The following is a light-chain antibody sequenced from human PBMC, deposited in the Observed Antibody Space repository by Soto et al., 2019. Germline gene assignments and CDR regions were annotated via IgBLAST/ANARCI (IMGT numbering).Light chain of an antibody. CDR1: QTISGY. J-gene: IGKJ5*01. CDR3: QQTYTTPEIT. CDR2: AAS. Sequence: DIQLTQSPSSLSASVGDRVTITCRASQTISGYLNWYQQKPGKAPELLIYAASYLGNGVPSRFSGSGSGTDLTITISRLQTEDFAIYYCQQTYTTPEITFGQGTRLEI. V-gene: IGKV1-39*01.